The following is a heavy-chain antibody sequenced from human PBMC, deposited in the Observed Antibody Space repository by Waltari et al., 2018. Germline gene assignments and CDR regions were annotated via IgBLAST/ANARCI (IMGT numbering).Heavy chain of an antibody. CDR1: GFTFVDYA. CDR3: AKPMDRGSLGPYFQH. V-gene: IGHV3-9*01. J-gene: IGHJ1*01. Sequence: EVQLVESGGGLVQPGRSLRLSCAASGFTFVDYAMHWVRQAPGKGLEWVSGISWNSGSIGYADSVKGRFTISRDNAKNSLYLQMNSLRAEDTALYYCAKPMDRGSLGPYFQHWGQGTLVTVSS. D-gene: IGHD1-26*01. CDR2: ISWNSGSI.